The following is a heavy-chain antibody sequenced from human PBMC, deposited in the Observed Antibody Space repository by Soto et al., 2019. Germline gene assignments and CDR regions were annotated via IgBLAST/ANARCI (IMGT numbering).Heavy chain of an antibody. CDR1: GCTFSSHG. D-gene: IGHD2-15*01. V-gene: IGHV3-21*01. Sequence: GGSLSVCSASSGCTFSSHGMNLVRPAAGKGLEWVSSISSSSSYIYYADSVKGRFTISRDNAKNSLYLQMNSLRAEDTAVYYCARDASAATYYYYGMDVWGQGTTVNLS. CDR3: ARDASAATYYYYGMDV. J-gene: IGHJ6*02. CDR2: ISSSSSYI.